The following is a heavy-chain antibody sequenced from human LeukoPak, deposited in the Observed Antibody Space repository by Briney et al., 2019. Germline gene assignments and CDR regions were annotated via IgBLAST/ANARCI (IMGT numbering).Heavy chain of an antibody. D-gene: IGHD1-14*01. CDR1: GFTFSSYE. CDR3: ASNNRYGDFDY. Sequence: GGSLRPSCAASGFTFSSYEMNWVRQAPGKGLEWVSYISSSGSTIYYADSVKGRFTISRDNAKNSLYLQMNSLRAEDTAVYYCASNNRYGDFDYWGQGTLVTVSS. CDR2: ISSSGSTI. J-gene: IGHJ4*02. V-gene: IGHV3-48*03.